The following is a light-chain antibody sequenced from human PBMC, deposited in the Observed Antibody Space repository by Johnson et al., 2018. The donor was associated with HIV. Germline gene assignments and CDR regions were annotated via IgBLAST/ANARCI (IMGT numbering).Light chain of an antibody. CDR3: GAWDSSLSARYV. CDR1: SSDIGNNY. Sequence: QSVLTQPPSVSAAPGQKVTISCSGSSSDIGNNYVSWYQQLPGTAPKLLIYDNYKRPSGFPARFSVSKSGTSATLVFTALQTGDEADYYCGAWDSSLSARYVFGTGTKVTVL. CDR2: DNY. J-gene: IGLJ1*01. V-gene: IGLV1-51*01.